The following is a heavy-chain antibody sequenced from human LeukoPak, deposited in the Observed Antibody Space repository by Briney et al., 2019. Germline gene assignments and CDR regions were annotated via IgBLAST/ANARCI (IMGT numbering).Heavy chain of an antibody. V-gene: IGHV4-34*01. CDR1: GGSFSGYY. Sequence: SETLSLTCAVYGGSFSGYYWSWIRQPPGKGLEWIGEINHSGSTNYNPSLKSRVTISVDTSKNQFSLKLSSVTAADTAVYYCARAPRQWLVYFDYWGQGTLVTVSP. D-gene: IGHD6-19*01. CDR2: INHSGST. J-gene: IGHJ4*02. CDR3: ARAPRQWLVYFDY.